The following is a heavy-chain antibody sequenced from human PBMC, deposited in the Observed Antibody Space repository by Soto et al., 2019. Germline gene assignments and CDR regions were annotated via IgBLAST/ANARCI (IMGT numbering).Heavy chain of an antibody. CDR1: GYTFTSYY. CDR2: INPSGGST. V-gene: IGHV1-46*01. Sequence: ASVKVSCKASGYTFTSYYMHWVRQAPGQGLEWMGIINPSGGSTSYAQKFQGRVTMTRDTSTSTVYMELSSLRSEDTAVYYCAREEAAAGSSIPYGMDVWGQGTTVTVSS. D-gene: IGHD6-13*01. J-gene: IGHJ6*02. CDR3: AREEAAAGSSIPYGMDV.